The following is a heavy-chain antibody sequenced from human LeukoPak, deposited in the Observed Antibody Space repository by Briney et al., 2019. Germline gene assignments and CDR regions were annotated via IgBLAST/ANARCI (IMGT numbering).Heavy chain of an antibody. Sequence: SETLSLTCAVSGGSISSGGYSWSWIRQPPGKGLEWIGYIYHSGSTYYNPSLKSRVTISVDRSKNQFSLKLSSVTAADTAVYYCARGSLGYFDYWGQGTLVTVSS. V-gene: IGHV4-30-2*01. CDR3: ARGSLGYFDY. J-gene: IGHJ4*02. CDR1: GGSISSGGYS. CDR2: IYHSGST. D-gene: IGHD7-27*01.